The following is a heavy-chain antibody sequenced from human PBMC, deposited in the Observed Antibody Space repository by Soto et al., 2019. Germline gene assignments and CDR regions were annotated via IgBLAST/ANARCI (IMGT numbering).Heavy chain of an antibody. CDR1: GYTFTSNG. J-gene: IGHJ4*02. CDR3: ARGRYGDY. CDR2: ISAHNGNT. Sequence: QVHLVQSGAEVKKPGASVKVSCKSSGYTFTSNGITRVRQAPGQGLEWMGWISAHNGNTNYAQKLQGRVTVTRDTSTSTAYMELRSLRSDDTAVYYCARGRYGDYWGQGAMVTVSS. D-gene: IGHD1-1*01. V-gene: IGHV1-18*01.